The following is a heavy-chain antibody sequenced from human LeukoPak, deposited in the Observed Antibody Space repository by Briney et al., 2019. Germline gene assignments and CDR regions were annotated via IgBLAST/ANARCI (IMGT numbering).Heavy chain of an antibody. CDR3: ARVSPAAHRYYYYMDV. CDR1: GGSISSYY. D-gene: IGHD2-2*01. V-gene: IGHV4-4*07. CDR2: IYTSGST. J-gene: IGHJ6*03. Sequence: PSETLSLTCTVSGGSISSYYWSWIRQPAGKGLEWIGRIYTSGSTNYNPSLKSRVTMSVDTSKNQFSLKLSSVTAADTAVHYCARVSPAAHRYYYYMDVWGKGTTVTVSS.